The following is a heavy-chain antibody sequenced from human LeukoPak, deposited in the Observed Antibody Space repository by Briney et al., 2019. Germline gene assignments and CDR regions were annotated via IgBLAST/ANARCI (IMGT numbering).Heavy chain of an antibody. J-gene: IGHJ6*02. CDR1: GFTFSSYA. CDR2: ISGSGGST. CDR3: EKDTPHGRDIVVVPAAIYAPGYYYGMDF. V-gene: IGHV3-23*01. D-gene: IGHD2-2*01. Sequence: GGSLRLSRAASGFTFSSYAMSWVRQAPGKGLEWVSAISGSGGSTYYADSVKGRFTISRDNSKNTLYLQMNSLRAEDTAVYYCEKDTPHGRDIVVVPAAIYAPGYYYGMDFWGQGTTVTVSS.